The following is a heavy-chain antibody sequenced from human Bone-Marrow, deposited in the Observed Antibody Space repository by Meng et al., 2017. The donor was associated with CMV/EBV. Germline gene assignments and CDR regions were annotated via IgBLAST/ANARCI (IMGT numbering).Heavy chain of an antibody. CDR1: GGSFSGYY. V-gene: IGHV3-20*04. CDR2: ITWNSGNI. J-gene: IGHJ4*02. CDR3: APGRYFYASGTTEPYDY. Sequence: GGSLRLSCAVYGGSFSGYYWSWIRQPPGKGLEWVSGITWNSGNIEYADSVKGRFTISRDNAKNSLYLQMNSLRAEDTALYYCAPGRYFYASGTTEPYDYWGQGTLVTVSS. D-gene: IGHD3-10*01.